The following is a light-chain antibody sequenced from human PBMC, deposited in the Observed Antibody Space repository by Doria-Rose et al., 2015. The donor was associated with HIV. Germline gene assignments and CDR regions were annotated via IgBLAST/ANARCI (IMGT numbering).Light chain of an antibody. V-gene: IGKV3-11*01. CDR1: QSVSSY. CDR3: QQRSNWPPL. J-gene: IGKJ3*01. CDR2: DAS. Sequence: VLTQSPATLSLSPGERVTLSCRASQSVSSYLAWYQQKPGQAPRLLIYDASNRATGIPARFSGSGSGTDFTLTISSLEPEDFAVYYRQQRSNWPPLFGPGTKVAIK.